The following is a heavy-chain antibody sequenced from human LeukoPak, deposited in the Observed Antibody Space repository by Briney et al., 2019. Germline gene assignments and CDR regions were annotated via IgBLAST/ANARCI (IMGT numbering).Heavy chain of an antibody. Sequence: GGSLRLSCAASGFTIRSYSMNWVRQAPGKGLEWVSYISSSSSTIYYADSVKGRFTISRDNAKNSLYLQMNSLRAEDTAVYYCARDRGYSSSWYSFDYWGQGTLVTVSS. J-gene: IGHJ4*02. V-gene: IGHV3-48*01. CDR1: GFTIRSYS. CDR3: ARDRGYSSSWYSFDY. CDR2: ISSSSSTI. D-gene: IGHD6-13*01.